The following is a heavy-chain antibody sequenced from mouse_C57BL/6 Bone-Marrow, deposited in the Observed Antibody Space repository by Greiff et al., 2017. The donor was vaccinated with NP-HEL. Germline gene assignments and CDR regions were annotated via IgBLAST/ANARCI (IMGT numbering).Heavy chain of an antibody. V-gene: IGHV1-55*01. CDR2: IYPGSGST. Sequence: QVQLQQPGAELVKPEASVKMSCKASGYTFTSYWITWVKQRPGQGLEWIGDIYPGSGSTNYNEKFKSKATLTVDTSSSTAYMQLSSLTSEDSAVYYCARGDGYYGAWFAYWGQGTLVTVSA. J-gene: IGHJ3*01. CDR3: ARGDGYYGAWFAY. CDR1: GYTFTSYW. D-gene: IGHD2-3*01.